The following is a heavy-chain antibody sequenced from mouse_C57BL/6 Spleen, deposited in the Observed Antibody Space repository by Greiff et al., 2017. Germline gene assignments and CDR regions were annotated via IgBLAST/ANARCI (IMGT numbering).Heavy chain of an antibody. D-gene: IGHD1-1*01. CDR1: GYTFTDHT. J-gene: IGHJ3*01. CDR2: IYPRDGRT. Sequence: QVQLKESDAELVKPGASVKISCKVSGYTFTDHTIHWMKQRPEQGLEWIGYIYPRDGRTKYNEKFKGKATLTADKSSSTAYMQLNSLTSEDSAVYFCAREVYYYGSSPWFAYWGQGTLVTVSA. V-gene: IGHV1-78*01. CDR3: AREVYYYGSSPWFAY.